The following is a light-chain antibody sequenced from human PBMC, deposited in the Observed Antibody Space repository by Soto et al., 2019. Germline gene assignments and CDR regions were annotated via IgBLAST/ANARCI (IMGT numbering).Light chain of an antibody. Sequence: VVMTQSPATLSVSPWDKVSLSCRANQTISNTLAWYQQKPGQAPRLLIYAASTRATGIPARFSGSGSGTDFTLTISRLEPEDFAVYYCQQYGGSPRTFGQGTKVDIK. CDR1: QTISNT. J-gene: IGKJ1*01. V-gene: IGKV3-15*01. CDR2: AAS. CDR3: QQYGGSPRT.